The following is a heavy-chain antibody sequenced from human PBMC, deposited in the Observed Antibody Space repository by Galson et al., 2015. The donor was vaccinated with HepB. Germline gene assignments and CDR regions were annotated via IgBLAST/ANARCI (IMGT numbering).Heavy chain of an antibody. D-gene: IGHD3-22*01. CDR1: GGSFSGYY. V-gene: IGHV4-34*01. CDR2: INHSGST. CDR3: ARTADYSHSSGFYYPY. Sequence: ETLSLTCAVYGGSFSGYYWSWIRQPPGKGLEWIGEINHSGSTNYNPSLKSRVTISVDTSKNQFSLKVTSVTAADTAVYYCARTADYSHSSGFYYPYWGQGTLVTVSS. J-gene: IGHJ4*02.